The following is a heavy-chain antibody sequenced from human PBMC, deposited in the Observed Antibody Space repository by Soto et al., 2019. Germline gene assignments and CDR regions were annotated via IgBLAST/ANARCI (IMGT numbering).Heavy chain of an antibody. CDR3: VKDAFSGLSSAEFNGDY. D-gene: IGHD3-3*02. V-gene: IGHV3-9*01. CDR1: GFIFDDYA. Sequence: EMQLAESGGGLVQPGRSLRLSCAASGFIFDDYAMHWVRQSPGKGLEWVSGISWNSGRVGYAASVKGRFTSSRDNAKNSLFLQMNSLRGEDTAFYHGVKDAFSGLSSAEFNGDYWGQGTLVTVSS. CDR2: ISWNSGRV. J-gene: IGHJ4*02.